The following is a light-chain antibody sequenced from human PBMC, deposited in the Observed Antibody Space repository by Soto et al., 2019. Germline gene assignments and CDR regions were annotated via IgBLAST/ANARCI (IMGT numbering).Light chain of an antibody. V-gene: IGKV1-13*02. J-gene: IGKJ2*01. CDR3: QQFNVYPPYT. CDR2: DAS. CDR1: QGISSA. Sequence: AIQLTQSPSSLSASVGDRVTITCRASQGISSALAWYQQKPGKAPKLLIYDASSLESGVPSRFSGSGSGTDFTLTISSLQPEDFATSYCQQFNVYPPYTFGQGTKLEIK.